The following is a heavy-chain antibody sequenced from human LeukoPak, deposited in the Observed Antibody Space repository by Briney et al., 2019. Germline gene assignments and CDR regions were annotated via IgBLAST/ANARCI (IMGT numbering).Heavy chain of an antibody. V-gene: IGHV3-23*01. D-gene: IGHD6-13*01. Sequence: GGSLRLSCAASGFTFSSYAMSWVRQAPGKGLEWVSAISGSGGSTYYADSVKGRFTISRDNSKNTPYLQMNSLRAEDTAVYYCAKDGSAAGRGLTFVPIWGQGTLVTVSS. CDR2: ISGSGGST. J-gene: IGHJ4*02. CDR1: GFTFSSYA. CDR3: AKDGSAAGRGLTFVPI.